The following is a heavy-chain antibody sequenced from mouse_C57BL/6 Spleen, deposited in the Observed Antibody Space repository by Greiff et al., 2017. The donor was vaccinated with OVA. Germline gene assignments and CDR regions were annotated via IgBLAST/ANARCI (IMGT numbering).Heavy chain of an antibody. V-gene: IGHV5-4*03. CDR3: ARAYGSSSYYAMDY. CDR1: GFTFSSYA. CDR2: ISDGGSYT. D-gene: IGHD1-1*01. J-gene: IGHJ4*01. Sequence: EVMLVESGGGLVKPGGSLKLSCAASGFTFSSYAMSWVRQTPEKRLEWVATISDGGSYTYYPDNVKGRFTISRDNAKNNLYLQMSHLKSEDTAMYYCARAYGSSSYYAMDYWGQGTSVTVSS.